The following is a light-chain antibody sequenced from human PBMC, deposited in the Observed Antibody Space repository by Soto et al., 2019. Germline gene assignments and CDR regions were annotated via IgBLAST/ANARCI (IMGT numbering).Light chain of an antibody. Sequence: SYELTQPPSVSVAPGKTARITCGRNNIGSKSVHWYQQKSGQAPVLVMYADSDRPTGTPERFSGSNSGNTATLTISRVDAGDEADYYCQVWDSGSDHPGVFGGGTKLTVL. V-gene: IGLV3-21*04. CDR2: ADS. CDR3: QVWDSGSDHPGV. CDR1: NIGSKS. J-gene: IGLJ2*01.